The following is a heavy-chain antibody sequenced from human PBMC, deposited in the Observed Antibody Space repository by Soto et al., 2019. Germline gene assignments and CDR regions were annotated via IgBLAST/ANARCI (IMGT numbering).Heavy chain of an antibody. J-gene: IGHJ5*02. CDR2: IYWDDDK. CDR1: GLSLSTSGEA. CDR3: AHYVSTSPAGWFDP. V-gene: IGHV2-5*02. D-gene: IGHD3-10*02. Sequence: QITLKESGPTLVKPTQTLTLTCTFSGLSLSTSGEAVGWIRQPPGKALEWLALIYWDDDKRYNRTLKTRLTITKDTSKNQVVLTLTNMDPVDTATYYCAHYVSTSPAGWFDPWGQGILVTVSS.